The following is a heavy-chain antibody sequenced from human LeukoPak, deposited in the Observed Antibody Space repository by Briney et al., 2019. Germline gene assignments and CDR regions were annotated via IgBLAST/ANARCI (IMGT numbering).Heavy chain of an antibody. CDR3: ATRGSTWYVLGDY. Sequence: GGSLRLSCAAPGFIVRSNYMHWVRQAPGKGLEWVAFISYDGGNKYYADSVKGRFTISRDNPKNTLYLQMNSLRAEDTAVYYCATRGSTWYVLGDYWGQGTLVTVSS. CDR2: ISYDGGNK. D-gene: IGHD1-26*01. CDR1: GFIVRSNY. J-gene: IGHJ4*02. V-gene: IGHV3-30*19.